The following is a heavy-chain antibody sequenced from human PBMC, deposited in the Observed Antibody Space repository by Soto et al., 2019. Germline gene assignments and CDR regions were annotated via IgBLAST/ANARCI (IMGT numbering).Heavy chain of an antibody. CDR1: GFTFSDYY. J-gene: IGHJ5*02. CDR2: ISSTGIYK. V-gene: IGHV3-11*06. CDR3: VRDLYGSGTSLRGWFDP. Sequence: GSLRLSCAASGFTFSDYYIAWIRQAPGKGLEWISYISSTGIYKRYADSVKGRFTIARDNANNSLVLQMNSLRADDTAVYYCVRDLYGSGTSLRGWFDPWGQGTLVTVTS. D-gene: IGHD3-10*01.